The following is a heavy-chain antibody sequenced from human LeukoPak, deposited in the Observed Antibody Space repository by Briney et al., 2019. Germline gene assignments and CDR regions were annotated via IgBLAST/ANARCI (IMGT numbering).Heavy chain of an antibody. D-gene: IGHD2-15*01. CDR3: ARGEGYCSGGSCYSGHAFDI. CDR2: ISYDGSNK. CDR1: GFTFSSYA. V-gene: IGHV3-30*04. J-gene: IGHJ3*02. Sequence: GGSLRLSCAASGFTFSSYAMHWVRQAPGKGLEWVAVISYDGSNKYYADSVKGRFTISRDNSKNTLYLQMNSLRAEDTAVYYCARGEGYCSGGSCYSGHAFDIWGQGTMVTVSS.